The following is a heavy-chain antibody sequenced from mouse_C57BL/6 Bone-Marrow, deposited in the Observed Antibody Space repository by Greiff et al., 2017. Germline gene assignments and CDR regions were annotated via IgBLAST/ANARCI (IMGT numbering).Heavy chain of an antibody. CDR2: LRNKANGYTT. CDR1: GFTFTDYY. J-gene: IGHJ4*01. V-gene: IGHV7-3*01. D-gene: IGHD1-1*01. Sequence: VKLEASGGGLVPPGGSLSLSCAASGFTFTDYYMSWVRQPPGKALEWLGFLRNKANGYTTAYSASVKGRFTISRDNSQSILYLQMYALRAEDIATYYCARSPTGVGAMDYWGQGTSVTVSS. CDR3: ARSPTGVGAMDY.